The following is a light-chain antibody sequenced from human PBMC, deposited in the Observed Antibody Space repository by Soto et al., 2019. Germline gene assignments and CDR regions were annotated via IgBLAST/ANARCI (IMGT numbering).Light chain of an antibody. J-gene: IGKJ4*01. CDR2: TAS. CDR1: QGVGSW. V-gene: IGKV1D-12*01. Sequence: DIQITQSPSSVSASVGDRVTITCWASQGVGSWLAWYQQKPGKAPKLLIYTASTLQSGVPSRFRGSGSGTDFTLTISSLQPEEFATYYCQHASSFPLTFGGGTKVDI. CDR3: QHASSFPLT.